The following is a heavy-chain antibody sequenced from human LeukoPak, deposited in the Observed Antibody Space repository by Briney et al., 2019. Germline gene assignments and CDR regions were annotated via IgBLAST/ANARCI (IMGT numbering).Heavy chain of an antibody. CDR1: GXTFSSYA. CDR3: AKGGGATVPFDN. D-gene: IGHD4-11*01. J-gene: IGHJ4*02. CDR2: ISVSGGST. Sequence: PGGSLRLSCAASGXTFSSYAMSWVRQAPGKGLEWVSVISVSGGSTYYADSVKGRFTISRDNSKNTLYLQMNSLRVEDTAVYYCAKGGGATVPFDNWGQGTLVTVSS. V-gene: IGHV3-23*01.